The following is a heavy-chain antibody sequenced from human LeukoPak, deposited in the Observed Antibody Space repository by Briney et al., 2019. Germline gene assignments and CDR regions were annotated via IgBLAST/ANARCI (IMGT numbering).Heavy chain of an antibody. J-gene: IGHJ3*02. CDR2: IKEDGSEK. V-gene: IGHV3-7*01. Sequence: EGSLRLSCAASGFTFSNTWMTWVRQAPGKGLEWVANIKEDGSEKNYVDSVKGRFTISRDNAKNSLYLQMNSLRAEDTAVYYCARALGWKAFDIWGRGTLVTVS. CDR1: GFTFSNTW. D-gene: IGHD1-1*01. CDR3: ARALGWKAFDI.